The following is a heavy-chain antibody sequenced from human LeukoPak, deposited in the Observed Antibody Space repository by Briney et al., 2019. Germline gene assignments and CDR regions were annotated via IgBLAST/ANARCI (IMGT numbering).Heavy chain of an antibody. Sequence: ASVKVSCKASGYTFTSYYMHWVRQAPGQGLEWMGIINPSGGSTSYAQKFQGRVTMTRDTSTSTVYMELSSLRSEDTALYYCARDPSDRVVVAAYAFDIWGQGTMVTVSS. J-gene: IGHJ3*02. CDR1: GYTFTSYY. V-gene: IGHV1-46*01. D-gene: IGHD2-15*01. CDR3: ARDPSDRVVVAAYAFDI. CDR2: INPSGGST.